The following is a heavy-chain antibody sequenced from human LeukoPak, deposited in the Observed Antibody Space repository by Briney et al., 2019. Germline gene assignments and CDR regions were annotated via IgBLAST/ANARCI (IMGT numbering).Heavy chain of an antibody. CDR2: ISAYNGNT. J-gene: IGHJ6*02. CDR3: ARFNWDILHYYYGMDV. Sequence: ASVKVSCKASGYTFTSYGISWVRQAPGQGLEWMGWISAYNGNTNYAQKFQGRVTMTRNTSISTAYMELSSLRSEDTAVYYCARFNWDILHYYYGMDVWGQGTTVTVSS. V-gene: IGHV1-18*01. CDR1: GYTFTSYG. D-gene: IGHD2-15*01.